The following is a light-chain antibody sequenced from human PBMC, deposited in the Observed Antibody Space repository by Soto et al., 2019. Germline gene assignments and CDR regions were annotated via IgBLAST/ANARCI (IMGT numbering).Light chain of an antibody. J-gene: IGKJ4*01. Sequence: EIVLTQSPATLSLSPGERATLSCRASQSVSSYLAWYQKKPGQAPRLLISDASERATGIPARFSGSGSGTDFTLTISSLEPEDFAVYYCQQRSKWLTFGGGTKVEIK. V-gene: IGKV3-11*01. CDR1: QSVSSY. CDR2: DAS. CDR3: QQRSKWLT.